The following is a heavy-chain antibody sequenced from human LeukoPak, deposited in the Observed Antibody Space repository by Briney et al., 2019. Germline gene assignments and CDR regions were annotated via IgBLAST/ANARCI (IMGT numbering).Heavy chain of an antibody. Sequence: ASVKVSCKASGYTFTSYGTSWVRQAPGQGLEWMGWISAYNGNTNYAQKLHGRVTMTTDTSTSTAYMELRSLRSEDTAVYYCAVMYSGSYGPSSNFDYWGQGTLVTVSS. CDR2: ISAYNGNT. D-gene: IGHD1-26*01. CDR1: GYTFTSYG. J-gene: IGHJ4*02. V-gene: IGHV1-18*01. CDR3: AVMYSGSYGPSSNFDY.